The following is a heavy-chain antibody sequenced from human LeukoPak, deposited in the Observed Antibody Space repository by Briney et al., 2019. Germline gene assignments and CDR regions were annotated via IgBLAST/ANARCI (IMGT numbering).Heavy chain of an antibody. CDR3: ARDRAAARMDV. V-gene: IGHV3-33*01. J-gene: IGHJ6*04. Sequence: GRSLRLSCAGSGFTFRSHGMHWVRQAPGKGLEWVAIIWYDGSNKYYADSVKGRFTISRDNSKNTLYLQMNSLRAEDTAVYYCARDRAAARMDVWGKGTTVTVSS. CDR2: IWYDGSNK. CDR1: GFTFRSHG. D-gene: IGHD6-13*01.